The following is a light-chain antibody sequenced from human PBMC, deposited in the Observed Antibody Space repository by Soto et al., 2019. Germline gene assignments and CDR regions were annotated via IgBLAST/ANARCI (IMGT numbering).Light chain of an antibody. CDR2: KAS. V-gene: IGKV1-5*03. CDR3: QQYNSHRE. J-gene: IGKJ1*01. CDR1: QSISTW. Sequence: DIQMTQSPSTLSASVEDRVTITCRASQSISTWLALHQQKPGKAPKLLISKASSLERGFPSRFSGSGSGTEFTLTIISLQPDDFATYYCQQYNSHREFGQGTKVDIK.